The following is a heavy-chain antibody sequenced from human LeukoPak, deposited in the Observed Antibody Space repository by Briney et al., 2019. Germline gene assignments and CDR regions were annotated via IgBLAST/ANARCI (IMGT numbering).Heavy chain of an antibody. J-gene: IGHJ4*02. CDR1: GFTFSSYE. D-gene: IGHD1-14*01. CDR2: ISSSGSTI. CDR3: AKDGEPVPFDY. Sequence: GGSLRLSCAASGFTFSSYEMNWVRQAPGKGLEWVSYISSSGSTIYYADFVKGRFTISRDNSKNTLYLQMNSLRAEDTAVYYCAKDGEPVPFDYWGQGTLVTVSS. V-gene: IGHV3-48*03.